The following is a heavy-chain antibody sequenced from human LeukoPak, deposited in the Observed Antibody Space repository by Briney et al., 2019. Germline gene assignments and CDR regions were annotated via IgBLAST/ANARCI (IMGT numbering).Heavy chain of an antibody. J-gene: IGHJ6*03. CDR3: AREGLAGGIAARRYYYMDV. CDR2: IYSGGST. V-gene: IGHV3-53*01. Sequence: GGSLRLSCAASGFTVSSNYMSWVRQAPGKGLEWVSVIYSGGSTYYADSVKGRFTNSRDNSKNTLYLQMNSLRAEDTAVYYCAREGLAGGIAARRYYYMDVWGKGTTVTVSS. CDR1: GFTVSSNY. D-gene: IGHD6-6*01.